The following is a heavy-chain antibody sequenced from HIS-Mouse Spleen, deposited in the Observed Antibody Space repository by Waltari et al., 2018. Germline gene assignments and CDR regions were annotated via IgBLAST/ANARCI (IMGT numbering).Heavy chain of an antibody. D-gene: IGHD3-3*01. J-gene: IGHJ3*02. V-gene: IGHV3-53*02. CDR3: ARENAWLLYGGAFDI. CDR1: GFTFGSNY. Sequence: EVQLVETGGGVIEPGGSLRLACAASGFTFGSNYMIRFRPAPGKGLEWVSVIYSGGSTYYADSVKGRFTISIDNSKNTLYLQMNSLRAEDTAVYYCARENAWLLYGGAFDIWGQGTMVTVSS. CDR2: IYSGGST.